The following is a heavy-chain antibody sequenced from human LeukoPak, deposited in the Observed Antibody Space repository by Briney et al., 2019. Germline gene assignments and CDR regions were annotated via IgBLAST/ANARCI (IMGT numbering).Heavy chain of an antibody. CDR3: AGDRIAAAPGGNYYYGMDV. Sequence: SQTLSLTCAISGDSVSSNSAAWNWIRQSPSRGLEWLGRTYYRSKWYNDYAVSVKSRITINPDTSKNQFSLQLNSVTPEDTAVYYCAGDRIAAAPGGNYYYGMDVWGQGTTVTVSS. J-gene: IGHJ6*02. CDR1: GDSVSSNSAA. D-gene: IGHD6-13*01. V-gene: IGHV6-1*01. CDR2: TYYRSKWYN.